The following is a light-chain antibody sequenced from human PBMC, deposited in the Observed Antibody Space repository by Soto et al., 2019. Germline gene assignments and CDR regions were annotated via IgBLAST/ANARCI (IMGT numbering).Light chain of an antibody. V-gene: IGLV2-23*03. CDR3: CSYAGSFTFDV. CDR2: EGS. J-gene: IGLJ2*01. Sequence: QSALTQPASVSGSPGQSITISCTGTSSGVGNYNLVSWYQQFPGKAPKLIIYEGSRRPSGVSNRFSGSKSGNTASLTISGLQAEDEADYNCCSYAGSFTFDVFGGGTKLTVL. CDR1: SSGVGNYNL.